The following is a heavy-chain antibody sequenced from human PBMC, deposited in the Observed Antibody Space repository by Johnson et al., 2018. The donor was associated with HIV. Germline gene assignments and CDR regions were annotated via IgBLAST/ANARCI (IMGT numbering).Heavy chain of an antibody. CDR2: ISSSGSTI. CDR1: GFIFSDYY. D-gene: IGHD3-10*01. CDR3: ARPIARGASDI. J-gene: IGHJ3*02. V-gene: IGHV3-11*01. Sequence: VQLVESGGVVVQPGGSLRLSCAASGFIFSDYYMTWIRQAPGKGLEWVSYISSSGSTIYYADSVKGRFTISRDNAKNSLYLQMNSLRVEDTAVYYCARPIARGASDIWGQGTMVTVSS.